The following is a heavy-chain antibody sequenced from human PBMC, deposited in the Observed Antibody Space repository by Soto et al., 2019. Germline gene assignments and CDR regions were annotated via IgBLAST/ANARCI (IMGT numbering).Heavy chain of an antibody. J-gene: IGHJ2*01. D-gene: IGHD3-10*01. Sequence: QVQLVESGGGVVQPGRSLRLSCAASGFTFSSYGMHWVRQAPGKGLEWVAVISYDGSNKYYADSVKGGFTISRDNSKNTLDLQMNSLRAEDTAVYYCAKARGDGSGSDWSFDLWGRGTLVTVSS. CDR2: ISYDGSNK. CDR1: GFTFSSYG. CDR3: AKARGDGSGSDWSFDL. V-gene: IGHV3-30*18.